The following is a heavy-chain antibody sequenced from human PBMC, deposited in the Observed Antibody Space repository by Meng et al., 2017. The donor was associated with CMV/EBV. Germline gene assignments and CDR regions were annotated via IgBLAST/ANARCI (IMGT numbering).Heavy chain of an antibody. J-gene: IGHJ4*02. V-gene: IGHV4-4*07. Sequence: GSLRLSCTVSGGSISSYYWSWIRQPAGKGLEWIGRIYTSGSTNYNPSLKSRVTMSVDTSKNQFSLKLSSVTAADTAVYYCARDLDSKEQLVYFDYWGQGTLVTVSS. CDR2: IYTSGST. CDR3: ARDLDSKEQLVYFDY. CDR1: GGSISSYY. D-gene: IGHD6-6*01.